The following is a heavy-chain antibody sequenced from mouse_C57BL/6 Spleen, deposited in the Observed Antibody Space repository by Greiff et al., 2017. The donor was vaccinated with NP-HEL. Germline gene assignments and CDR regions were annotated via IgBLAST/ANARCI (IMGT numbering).Heavy chain of an antibody. CDR3: AREGGNSRFAY. Sequence: QVQLQQSGAELMKPGAEGKGAGESTGYTFTGYWIEWVKQRPGHGLEWIGEILPGSGSTNYNEKFKGKATFTADTSSNTAYMQLSSLTTEDSAIYYCAREGGNSRFAYWGQGTLVTVSA. V-gene: IGHV1-9*01. CDR1: GYTFTGYW. J-gene: IGHJ3*01. CDR2: ILPGSGST. D-gene: IGHD2-1*01.